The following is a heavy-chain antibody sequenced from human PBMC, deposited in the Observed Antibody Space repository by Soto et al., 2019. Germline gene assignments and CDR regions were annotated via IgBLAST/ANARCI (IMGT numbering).Heavy chain of an antibody. Sequence: GASVKVSCKASGGTFSSYAISWVRQAPGQGLEWMGGIIPIFGTANYAQKFQGRVTITADESTSTAYMELSSLRSEDTAVYYCARGDCSSTSCYLNWFDPWGQGTLVTV. V-gene: IGHV1-69*13. J-gene: IGHJ5*02. CDR3: ARGDCSSTSCYLNWFDP. CDR1: GGTFSSYA. CDR2: IIPIFGTA. D-gene: IGHD2-2*01.